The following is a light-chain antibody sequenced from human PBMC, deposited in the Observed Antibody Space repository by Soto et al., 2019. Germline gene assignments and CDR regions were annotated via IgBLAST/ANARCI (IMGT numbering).Light chain of an antibody. J-gene: IGLJ2*01. V-gene: IGLV2-14*03. Sequence: QSALTQPASVSGSPGQSITISCTGTSSDVGGYKYVSWYQQHPGKAPKLMIYDVSNRPSGVSNRFSGSKSGNTASLTISGLQAEDEADYYCSSYAIDSTLRFGGGTKLTVL. CDR3: SSYAIDSTLR. CDR2: DVS. CDR1: SSDVGGYKY.